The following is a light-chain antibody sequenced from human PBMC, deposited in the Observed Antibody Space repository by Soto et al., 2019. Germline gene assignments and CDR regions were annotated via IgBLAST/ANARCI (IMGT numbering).Light chain of an antibody. Sequence: QSVLTQPASVCGSPGQSIAISCTGSSSDIGIYKYVSWYQQHPGKVPKLIIYEVTNRPSGVSNRFSGSKSGNTASLTISGLQAEDEADYYCSSYTTSSTRVFGTGTKVTVL. CDR2: EVT. CDR1: SSDIGIYKY. V-gene: IGLV2-14*01. CDR3: SSYTTSSTRV. J-gene: IGLJ1*01.